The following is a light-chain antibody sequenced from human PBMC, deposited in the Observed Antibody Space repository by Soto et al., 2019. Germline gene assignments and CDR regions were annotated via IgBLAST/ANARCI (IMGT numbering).Light chain of an antibody. J-gene: IGKJ1*01. CDR3: QQYNNWPPWT. Sequence: EIVMTQSPATLSVSPGERATLSCRASQSVSSNLAWYQQKPGQAPRLLIYGASTRATGIPARFSGSGSGTEFTLTISSLQSQDCAVYYYQQYNNWPPWTFGQGPKVEIK. CDR1: QSVSSN. CDR2: GAS. V-gene: IGKV3-15*01.